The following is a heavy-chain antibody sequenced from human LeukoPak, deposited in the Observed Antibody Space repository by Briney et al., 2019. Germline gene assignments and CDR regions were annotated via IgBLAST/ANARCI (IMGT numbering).Heavy chain of an antibody. CDR1: GFTFSSYA. V-gene: IGHV3-64*01. CDR3: AKDDY. CDR2: ISHNGGST. Sequence: PGGSLRLSCAASGFTFSSYAMHWVRQAPGKGLEYVSAISHNGGSTYYANSVKGRFTISRDNSRNTLYLQMGSLRAEDMAVYYCAKDDYWGQGTLVTVSS. J-gene: IGHJ4*02.